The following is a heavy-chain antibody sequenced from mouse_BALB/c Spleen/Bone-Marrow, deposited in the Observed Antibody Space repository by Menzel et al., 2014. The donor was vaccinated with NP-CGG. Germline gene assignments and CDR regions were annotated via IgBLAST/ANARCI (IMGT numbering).Heavy chain of an antibody. J-gene: IGHJ4*01. Sequence: DVQLQESGTVLARPGASVKMSCKASGYTFTSYWMHWVKQRPGQGLEWIGAIYPGNSDTSYNQKFKGKAKLTAVTSTSTAYIELSSLTSEDSAVYYCARRWLPYSMDYWGQGTSVTVSS. D-gene: IGHD2-3*01. CDR3: ARRWLPYSMDY. V-gene: IGHV1-5*01. CDR1: GYTFTSYW. CDR2: IYPGNSDT.